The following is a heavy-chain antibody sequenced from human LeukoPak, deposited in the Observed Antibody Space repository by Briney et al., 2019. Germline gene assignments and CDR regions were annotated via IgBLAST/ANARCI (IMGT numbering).Heavy chain of an antibody. CDR3: AKEAYCSSTSCYGAGGVDY. V-gene: IGHV3-30*18. J-gene: IGHJ4*02. CDR2: ISYDGSNK. D-gene: IGHD2-2*01. CDR1: GFTFSSCG. Sequence: HSGGSLRLSCAASGFTFSSCGMHWVRQAPGKGLEWVAVISYDGSNKYYADSVKGRFTISRDNSKNMLYLQMNSLRAEDTAVYYCAKEAYCSSTSCYGAGGVDYWGQGTLVTVSS.